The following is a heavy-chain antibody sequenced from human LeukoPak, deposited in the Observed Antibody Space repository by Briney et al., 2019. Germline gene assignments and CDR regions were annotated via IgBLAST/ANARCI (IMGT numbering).Heavy chain of an antibody. CDR3: ARAMVVPAAIVWFDP. J-gene: IGHJ5*02. CDR1: GGSISCGGYY. Sequence: SQTLSLTCTVSGGSISCGGYYWSWIRQHPGKGLVWIGYIYYSGSTYYNPSLKSRVTISVGTSKNQFSLKLSSVTAADTAVYYCARAMVVPAAIVWFDPWGQGTLVTVSS. V-gene: IGHV4-31*03. D-gene: IGHD2-2*01. CDR2: IYYSGST.